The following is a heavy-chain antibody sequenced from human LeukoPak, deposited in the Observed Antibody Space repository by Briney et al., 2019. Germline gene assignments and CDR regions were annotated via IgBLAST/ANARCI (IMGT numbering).Heavy chain of an antibody. Sequence: GASVKVSCKASGYAFTSYGISWVRQAPGQGLEWMGWISAYNGNTNYAQKHLGRVTMTTDTSTSTPYMELRSLRSDDTAVYYCVVARGGYSYGIWYYFDYWGQGTLVTASS. CDR3: VVARGGYSYGIWYYFDY. CDR2: ISAYNGNT. D-gene: IGHD5-18*01. J-gene: IGHJ4*02. CDR1: GYAFTSYG. V-gene: IGHV1-18*01.